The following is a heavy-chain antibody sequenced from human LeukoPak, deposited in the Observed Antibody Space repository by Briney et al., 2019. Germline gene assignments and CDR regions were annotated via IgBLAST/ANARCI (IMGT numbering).Heavy chain of an antibody. D-gene: IGHD6-19*01. CDR1: GGSISSGSCY. CDR2: IYTSGST. V-gene: IGHV4-61*02. CDR3: ARVGSSGWYEGANWFDP. J-gene: IGHJ5*02. Sequence: PSQTLSLTCTVSGGSISSGSCYWSWIRQPAGKGLEWIGRIYTSGSTNYNPSLKSRVTISVDTSKNQFSLKLSSVTAADTAVYYCARVGSSGWYEGANWFDPWGQGTLVTVSS.